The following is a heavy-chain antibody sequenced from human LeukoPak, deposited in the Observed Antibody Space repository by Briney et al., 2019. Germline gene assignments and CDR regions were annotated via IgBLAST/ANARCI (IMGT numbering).Heavy chain of an antibody. CDR2: INAGNGNT. J-gene: IGHJ3*02. D-gene: IGHD6-19*01. V-gene: IGHV1-3*01. CDR3: ARDSTGAYSSGWYGAFDI. CDR1: GYTFTSCA. Sequence: ASVKVSCRASGYTFTSCAMHWVRQAPGQRLEWMGWINAGNGNTKYSQKFQGRVTITRDTSASTAYMELSSLRSEDTAVYYCARDSTGAYSSGWYGAFDIWGQGTMVTVSS.